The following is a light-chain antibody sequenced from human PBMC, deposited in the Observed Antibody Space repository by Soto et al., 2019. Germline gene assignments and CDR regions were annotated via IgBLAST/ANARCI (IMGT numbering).Light chain of an antibody. CDR3: QQYGYLVT. J-gene: IGKJ1*01. CDR1: QSITNTY. CDR2: GAS. Sequence: IVFAQAPGNLSFSPGERATLSCRASQSITNTYLAWYQQKPGRAHRLLIYGASSRATGIPDRFSGSGSGTDFTLTISRLEPEDFAMYYCQQYGYLVTFGQGTKVDI. V-gene: IGKV3-20*01.